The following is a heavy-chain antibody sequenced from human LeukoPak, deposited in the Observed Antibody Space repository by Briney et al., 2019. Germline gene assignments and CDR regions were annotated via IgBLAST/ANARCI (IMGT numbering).Heavy chain of an antibody. CDR2: IYYSRST. D-gene: IGHD3-16*02. CDR3: ARGDDYVWGSYRD. V-gene: IGHV4-59*01. J-gene: IGHJ4*02. Sequence: SETLSLTCTVSGGSISSDCWSWIRQPPGEGLERIGYIYYSRSTNSNPYLKRRVTISVDTSKNQFSLNLSLVTVAATAVYFCARGDDYVWGSYRDWGQGTLVTVSS. CDR1: GGSISSDC.